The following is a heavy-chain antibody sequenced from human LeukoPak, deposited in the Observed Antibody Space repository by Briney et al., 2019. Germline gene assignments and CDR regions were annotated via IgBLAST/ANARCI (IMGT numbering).Heavy chain of an antibody. CDR2: INPSGSTV. J-gene: IGHJ5*02. V-gene: IGHV3-48*03. Sequence: GGSLRLSCAASGFTFSRYEMNWVRQAPGRGLEWLSHINPSGSTVYYTDSVKGRFTISRDNAKNSLYLQMNSLRAEDTAVYYCAREKVETTWFDPWGQGTLVTVSS. D-gene: IGHD4-11*01. CDR1: GFTFSRYE. CDR3: AREKVETTWFDP.